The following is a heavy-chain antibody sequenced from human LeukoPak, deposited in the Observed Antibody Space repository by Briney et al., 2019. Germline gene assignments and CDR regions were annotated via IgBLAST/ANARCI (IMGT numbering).Heavy chain of an antibody. V-gene: IGHV3-74*01. D-gene: IGHD3-9*01. J-gene: IGHJ6*02. Sequence: GGSLRLSCAASGFTFSSYWMHWVRQAPGKGLVWVSRINSDGSSTSYADSVKGRFTISRDYAKNTLYLQMNSLRAEDTAVYYCARGDYDILTGRPPAYYYYGMDVWGQGTTVTVSS. CDR1: GFTFSSYW. CDR2: INSDGSST. CDR3: ARGDYDILTGRPPAYYYYGMDV.